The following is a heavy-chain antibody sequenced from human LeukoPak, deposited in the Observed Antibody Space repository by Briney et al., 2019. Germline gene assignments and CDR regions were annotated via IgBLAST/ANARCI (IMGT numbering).Heavy chain of an antibody. D-gene: IGHD2-21*02. V-gene: IGHV3-7*01. Sequence: GGSLRLSCAASGFTFSSYWMSWVRQAPGKGLEWVANIKQDGSETYYVDSVKGRFTISRDNAKNSLYLQMNSLRAEDTAVYYCASLDCGGDCRNAFDIWGQGTMVTVSS. CDR2: IKQDGSET. CDR1: GFTFSSYW. CDR3: ASLDCGGDCRNAFDI. J-gene: IGHJ3*02.